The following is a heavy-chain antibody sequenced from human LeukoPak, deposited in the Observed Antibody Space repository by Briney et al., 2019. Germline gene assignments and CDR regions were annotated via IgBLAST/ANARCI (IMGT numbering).Heavy chain of an antibody. CDR3: AKDHYWSIDY. CDR1: GFDFSSNW. V-gene: IGHV3-74*01. J-gene: IGHJ4*02. D-gene: IGHD3-3*01. CDR2: IKGDGIST. Sequence: GGSLRLSCAASGFDFSSNWMHWVRPAQGQGLVWVSRIKGDGISTNYADSVKGRFTISRDIAKNTLYLQMNSLRAEDTGVYYCAKDHYWSIDYWGRGTLVTVSS.